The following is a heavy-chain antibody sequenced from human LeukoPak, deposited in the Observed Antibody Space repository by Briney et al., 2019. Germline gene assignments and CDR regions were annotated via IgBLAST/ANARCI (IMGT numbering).Heavy chain of an antibody. CDR2: INHSGST. D-gene: IGHD3-3*01. J-gene: IGHJ4*02. CDR3: ARDLGDYWSGFRSYFFDY. Sequence: SETLSLTCAVYGGSFSGYYSTWVRQPPGKGLEWIGEINHSGSTNYNPSLESRVTISMDTSKNQFSLKLSSVTAADTAVYYCARDLGDYWSGFRSYFFDYWGQGTLVTVSS. V-gene: IGHV4-34*01. CDR1: GGSFSGYY.